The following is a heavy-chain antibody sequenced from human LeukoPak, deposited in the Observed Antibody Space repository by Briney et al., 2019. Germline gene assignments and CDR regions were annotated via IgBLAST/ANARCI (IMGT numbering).Heavy chain of an antibody. D-gene: IGHD2-2*01. CDR2: IYTSGST. Sequence: PSETLSLTCTVSGDSISSYYWSWIRQPAGKGLEWIGRIYTSGSTNYNPSLKSRVTMSVDTSKNQFSLKLSSVTAADTAVYYCARVSNCSSTSCYPAFDIWGQGTMVTVSS. CDR3: ARVSNCSSTSCYPAFDI. CDR1: GDSISSYY. V-gene: IGHV4-4*07. J-gene: IGHJ3*02.